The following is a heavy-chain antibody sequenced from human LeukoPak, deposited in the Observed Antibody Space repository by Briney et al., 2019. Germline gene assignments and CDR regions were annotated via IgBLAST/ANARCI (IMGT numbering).Heavy chain of an antibody. D-gene: IGHD1-26*01. CDR3: ARDLEGATSYYYGMDV. J-gene: IGHJ6*02. CDR1: GGSFSGYY. CDR2: INHSGST. Sequence: SETLSLTCAVYGGSFSGYYWSWIRQPPGKGLEWIGEINHSGSTNYNPSLKSRVTISVDTSKNQFSLKLSSVTAADTAVYYCARDLEGATSYYYGMDVWGQGTTVTVSS. V-gene: IGHV4-34*01.